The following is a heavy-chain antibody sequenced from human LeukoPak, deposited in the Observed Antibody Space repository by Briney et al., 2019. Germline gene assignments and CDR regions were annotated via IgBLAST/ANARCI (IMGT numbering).Heavy chain of an antibody. Sequence: PGGSLRLSCAASGFTFSTYWMHWVRQAPGKGLVWISRINRDGSGITYADSVKGRFTMSRDNTKKTLFLQMSNLRFEDTCLYFCAKGWGRVSFSADYWGQGILVAVSS. V-gene: IGHV3-74*01. D-gene: IGHD3-16*01. J-gene: IGHJ4*02. CDR3: AKGWGRVSFSADY. CDR1: GFTFSTYW. CDR2: INRDGSGI.